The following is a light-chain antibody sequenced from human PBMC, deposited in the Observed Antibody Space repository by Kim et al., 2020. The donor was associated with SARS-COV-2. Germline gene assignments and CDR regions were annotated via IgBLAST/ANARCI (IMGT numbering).Light chain of an antibody. J-gene: IGLJ2*01. V-gene: IGLV1-40*01. CDR2: GNI. CDR3: QSYDTSLRGSV. Sequence: QSVLTQPPSLSGAPGQRVTISCTGSSSNIGAGYDVHWYQRVPGTVPRLLIYGNIKRPSGIPDRFSASKSGSSASLAITGLHAEDEAEYFCQSYDTSLRGSVFGGGTKVTVL. CDR1: SSNIGAGYD.